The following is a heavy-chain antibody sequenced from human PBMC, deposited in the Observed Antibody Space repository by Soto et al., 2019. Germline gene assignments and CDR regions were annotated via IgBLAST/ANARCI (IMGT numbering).Heavy chain of an antibody. V-gene: IGHV1-69*13. CDR2: IIPIFGTA. Sequence: ASVKVSCKASGGTFSSYAIGWVRQAPGQGLEWMGGIIPIFGTANYAQKFQGRVTITADESTSTDYMELSSLRSEDTAVYYCSRVVGAGGSFDYWGQGTLVTVSS. CDR1: GGTFSSYA. D-gene: IGHD2-15*01. CDR3: SRVVGAGGSFDY. J-gene: IGHJ4*02.